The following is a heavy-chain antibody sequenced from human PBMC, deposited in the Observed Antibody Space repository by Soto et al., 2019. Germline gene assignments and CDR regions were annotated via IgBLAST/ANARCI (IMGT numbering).Heavy chain of an antibody. CDR1: GYTFTTYY. CDR3: GGCPGCGSSSPVDY. D-gene: IGHD5-18*01. Sequence: QVQLVQSGAEVKKPGASVKVSCKASGYTFTTYYMHWVRQAPGQGLEWMGIINPSGGSTSYAQNFPGCVTRTRAPSTGAGCMELSSLRSEDTAVYYCGGCPGCGSSSPVDYWGQGTLVTVAS. J-gene: IGHJ4*02. CDR2: INPSGGST. V-gene: IGHV1-46*01.